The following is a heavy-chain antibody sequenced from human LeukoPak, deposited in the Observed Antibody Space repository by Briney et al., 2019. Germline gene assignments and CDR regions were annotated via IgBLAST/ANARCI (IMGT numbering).Heavy chain of an antibody. CDR1: GGSIGSGSYY. CDR3: ARDQDSLAFDY. CDR2: IYTSGST. V-gene: IGHV4-61*02. Sequence: KSSETLSLTCTVSGGSIGSGSYYWSWIRQPAGKGLEWIGRIYTSGSTNYNPSLKSRVTMSVDTSKNQFSLKLSSVTAADTAVYYCARDQDSLAFDYWGQGTLVTVSS. D-gene: IGHD5-18*01. J-gene: IGHJ4*02.